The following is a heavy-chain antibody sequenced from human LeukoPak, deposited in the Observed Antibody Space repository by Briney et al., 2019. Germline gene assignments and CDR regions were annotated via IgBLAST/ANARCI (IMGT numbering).Heavy chain of an antibody. V-gene: IGHV3-23*01. CDR3: TKDPNGDYIGAFDP. D-gene: IGHD4-17*01. CDR2: VTGGHYAT. Sequence: QTGGSLRLSCAASGFSFSSFAMTWVRQAPGKGLEWVSSVTGGHYATYNTDSVKGRFTISRDNAKNTLYLQMNSLRADDTAIYYCTKDPNGDYIGAFDPWGQGTLVTVSS. J-gene: IGHJ5*02. CDR1: GFSFSSFA.